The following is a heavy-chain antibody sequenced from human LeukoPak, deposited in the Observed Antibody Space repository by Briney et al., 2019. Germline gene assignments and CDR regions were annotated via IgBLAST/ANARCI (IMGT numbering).Heavy chain of an antibody. CDR3: AGASQTYSNDYAAWAY. J-gene: IGHJ4*02. CDR2: IDNSGSTK. V-gene: IGHV3-48*03. CDR1: GFTFSSYE. Sequence: GGCLRLSCAASGFTFSSYEMNWVRQAPGKGLEWGSYIDNSGSTKYYTDSVRGRFTISRDNAKNSLYLQMNSLRAEDTAVYYCAGASQTYSNDYAAWAYWGQGTLVIVSS. D-gene: IGHD3-22*01.